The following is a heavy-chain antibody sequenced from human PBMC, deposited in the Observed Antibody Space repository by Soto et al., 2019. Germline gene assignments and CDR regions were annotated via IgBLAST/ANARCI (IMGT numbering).Heavy chain of an antibody. V-gene: IGHV3-23*01. J-gene: IGHJ4*01. D-gene: IGHD2-8*02. CDR1: GFTFATHA. CDR2: IRGDGFT. Sequence: GGSLRLSCAASGFTFATHAMNWVRQAPGKGLEWVSSIRGDGFTYYADSVKGRFIISRDNSKNTLYLQMTSLRAEDSALYYCAKVRWGAYWALDYWGQGTPVTVSS. CDR3: AKVRWGAYWALDY.